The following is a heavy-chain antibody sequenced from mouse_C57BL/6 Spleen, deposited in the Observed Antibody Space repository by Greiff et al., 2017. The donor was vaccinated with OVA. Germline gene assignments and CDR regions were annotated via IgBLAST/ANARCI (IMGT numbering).Heavy chain of an antibody. CDR3: AGHYYGSSYDEFAY. CDR1: GYTFTSYW. CDR2: IHPNSGST. V-gene: IGHV1-64*01. Sequence: QVQLQQPGAELVKPGASVKLSCKASGYTFTSYWMHWVKQRPGQGLEWIGMIHPNSGSTNYNEKFKSKATLTVDKSSSTACMQLSSLTSEDSAVYYCAGHYYGSSYDEFAYWGQGTLVTVSA. D-gene: IGHD1-1*01. J-gene: IGHJ3*01.